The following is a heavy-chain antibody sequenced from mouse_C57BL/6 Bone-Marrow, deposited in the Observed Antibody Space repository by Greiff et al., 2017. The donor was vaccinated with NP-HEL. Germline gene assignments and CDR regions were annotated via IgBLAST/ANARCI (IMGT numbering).Heavy chain of an antibody. V-gene: IGHV1-72*01. Sequence: QVQLQQPGAELVKPGASVKLSCKASGYTFTSYWMHWVKQRPGRGLEWIGRIDPNSGGTKYNEKFKSKATLTVDKPSSTAYMQLSSLTSEDSAVYYGARVRESYDGYYWYFEGWGTGTTVTVSS. J-gene: IGHJ1*03. CDR1: GYTFTSYW. CDR2: IDPNSGGT. CDR3: ARVRESYDGYYWYFEG. D-gene: IGHD2-3*01.